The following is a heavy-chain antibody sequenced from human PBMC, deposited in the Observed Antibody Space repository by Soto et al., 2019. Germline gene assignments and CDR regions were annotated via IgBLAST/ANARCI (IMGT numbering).Heavy chain of an antibody. CDR2: IYPGDSET. CDR3: ARFSQDGTFLFDP. V-gene: IGHV5-51*01. J-gene: IGHJ5*02. CDR1: GYSFTIYW. D-gene: IGHD1-1*01. Sequence: GGSLRLSCAASGYSFTIYWIAWVRQMPGKGLECMGIIYPGDSETRYSPSFQGQVTISADKSISTAYLQWSSLKASDTAMYYCARFSQDGTFLFDPWGQGTLVTVSS.